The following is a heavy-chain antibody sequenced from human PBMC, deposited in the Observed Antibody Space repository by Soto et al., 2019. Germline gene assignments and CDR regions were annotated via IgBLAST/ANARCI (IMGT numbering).Heavy chain of an antibody. CDR2: MNPNSGNT. D-gene: IGHD3-3*01. J-gene: IGHJ6*02. V-gene: IGHV1-8*01. Sequence: ASVKVSCKASGYTFTSYDINWVRQATGQGLEWMGWMNPNSGNTGYAQKFQGRVTMTRNTSISTAYMELSSLRSDDTAVYYCARAKSGITIFGVVPDYYGMDVWGQGTTVTVSS. CDR1: GYTFTSYD. CDR3: ARAKSGITIFGVVPDYYGMDV.